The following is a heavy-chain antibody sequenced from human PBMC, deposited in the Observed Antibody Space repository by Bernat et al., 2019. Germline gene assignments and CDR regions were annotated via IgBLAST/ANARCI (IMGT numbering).Heavy chain of an antibody. D-gene: IGHD3-10*01. CDR2: IRYDGSNK. V-gene: IGHV3-30*02. CDR1: GFTFSSYA. CDR3: AKGRGRGSDAFDI. J-gene: IGHJ3*02. Sequence: VQLLESGGGLVQPGGSLRLSCAASGFTFSSYAMSWVRQAPGKGLEWVAFIRYDGSNKYYADSVKGRFTISRDNSKNTLYLQMNSLRAEDTAVYYCAKGRGRGSDAFDIWGQGTMVTVSS.